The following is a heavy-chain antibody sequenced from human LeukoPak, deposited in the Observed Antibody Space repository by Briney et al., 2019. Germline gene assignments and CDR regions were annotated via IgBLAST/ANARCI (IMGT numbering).Heavy chain of an antibody. Sequence: ASVKVSCKASGYTFTSYYMHWVRQAPGQGLEWMGIINPSGGSTSYAQKFQGRVTMTRDMSTSTVYMELGSLRSEDTAVYYCARSGYEGTRTAYFDYWGQGTLVTVSS. D-gene: IGHD5-12*01. CDR3: ARSGYEGTRTAYFDY. V-gene: IGHV1-46*01. J-gene: IGHJ4*02. CDR1: GYTFTSYY. CDR2: INPSGGST.